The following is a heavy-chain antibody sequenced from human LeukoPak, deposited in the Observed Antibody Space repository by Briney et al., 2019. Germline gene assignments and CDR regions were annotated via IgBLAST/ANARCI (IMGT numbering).Heavy chain of an antibody. J-gene: IGHJ6*03. CDR3: ARSVVATIFGAYYYYYYMDV. V-gene: IGHV4-38-2*02. CDR2: IYHSGST. Sequence: SETLSLTCTVSGYSISSGYYWGWIRQPPGKGLEWIGSIYHSGSTYYNPSLKSRVTISVDTSKNQFSLKLSSVTAADTAVYYCARSVVATIFGAYYYYYYMDVWGKGTTVTISS. D-gene: IGHD5-24*01. CDR1: GYSISSGYY.